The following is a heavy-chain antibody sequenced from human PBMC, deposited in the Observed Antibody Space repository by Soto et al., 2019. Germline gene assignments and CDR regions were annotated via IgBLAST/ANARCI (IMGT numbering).Heavy chain of an antibody. D-gene: IGHD3-3*01. Sequence: SVKVSCKASGGTFSSYAISWVRQAPGQGLEWMGGIIPIFGTANYAQKFQGRVTMTRDTSTSTVYMELSSLRSEDTAVYYCARGVTIFGVVINPAWFDPWGQGTLVTVSS. CDR2: IIPIFGTA. CDR3: ARGVTIFGVVINPAWFDP. CDR1: GGTFSSYA. V-gene: IGHV1-69*05. J-gene: IGHJ5*02.